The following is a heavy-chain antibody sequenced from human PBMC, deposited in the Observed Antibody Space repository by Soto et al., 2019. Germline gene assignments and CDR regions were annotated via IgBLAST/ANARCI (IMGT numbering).Heavy chain of an antibody. Sequence: PSETLSLTCTVSGGSISSYYWSWIRQPPGKGLEWIGYIYYSGSTNYNPSLKSRVTISVDTSKNQFSLKLSSVTAADTAVYYCARVDSSGWYGEGYYFDYWGQGTLVTVSS. D-gene: IGHD6-19*01. V-gene: IGHV4-59*01. J-gene: IGHJ4*02. CDR1: GGSISSYY. CDR3: ARVDSSGWYGEGYYFDY. CDR2: IYYSGST.